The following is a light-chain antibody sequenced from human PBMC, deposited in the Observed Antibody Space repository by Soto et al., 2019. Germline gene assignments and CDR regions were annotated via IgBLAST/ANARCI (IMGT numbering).Light chain of an antibody. Sequence: EIVLTQSPATLSLSPGERATLSCRASQSVSSFLAWYQQKPGQAPRLLIYDASNRATGTPARFSGSGSGTDFTLTISSLEPEDFAVYYCQQYNNWPRTFGQGTKVDI. CDR1: QSVSSF. J-gene: IGKJ1*01. V-gene: IGKV3-11*01. CDR2: DAS. CDR3: QQYNNWPRT.